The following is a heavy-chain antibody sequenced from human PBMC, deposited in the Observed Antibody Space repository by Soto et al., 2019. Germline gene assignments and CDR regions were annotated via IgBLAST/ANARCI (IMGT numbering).Heavy chain of an antibody. CDR2: IAYGGST. Sequence: QLQLQESGPGLVKPSETLSLTCAVSGGSFRGTTYYWAWLSQAPGKGLEWIGSIAYGGSTYNNPSLKSRVPMSVDTSTIQFALNLNSVTAADTAVYYCATPLCDYGVLHPFDYWGQVTLFTVSS. J-gene: IGHJ4*02. D-gene: IGHD4-17*01. CDR3: ATPLCDYGVLHPFDY. V-gene: IGHV4-39*01. CDR1: GGSFRGTTYY.